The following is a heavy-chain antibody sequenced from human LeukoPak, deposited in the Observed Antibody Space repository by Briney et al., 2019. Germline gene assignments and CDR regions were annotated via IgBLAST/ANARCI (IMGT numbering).Heavy chain of an antibody. Sequence: GGSLRLSCAASGFTFSSYAMSWVRQAPGKGLEWVSGISGSSGSTYYADSVKGRFTISRDNSKNTLYLQMNSLRAEDTAVYYCAELGITMIGGVWGKGTTVTISS. CDR2: ISGSSGST. CDR3: AELGITMIGGV. J-gene: IGHJ6*04. D-gene: IGHD3-10*02. CDR1: GFTFSSYA. V-gene: IGHV3-23*01.